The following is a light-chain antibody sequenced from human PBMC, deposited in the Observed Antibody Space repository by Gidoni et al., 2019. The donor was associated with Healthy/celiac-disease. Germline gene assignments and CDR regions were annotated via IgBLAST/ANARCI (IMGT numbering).Light chain of an antibody. CDR3: SSYTSSSTQV. V-gene: IGLV2-14*01. CDR1: SSDVGGYNY. CDR2: DVS. J-gene: IGLJ2*01. Sequence: QSALTQPASVSGSPGQPITISCTGTSSDVGGYNYVSWYQQHPGKATKLMIYDVSNRPSGVSNRFSGSKSGNTASLTISGLQAEDEADYYCSSYTSSSTQVFGGGTKLTVL.